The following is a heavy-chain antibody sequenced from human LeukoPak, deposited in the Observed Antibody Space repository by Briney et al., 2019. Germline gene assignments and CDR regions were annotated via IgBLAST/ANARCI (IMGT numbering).Heavy chain of an antibody. V-gene: IGHV4-34*01. CDR2: INHSGST. Sequence: SETLSLTCAVYGGSFSGYYWSWIRQPPGKGLEWIGEINHSGSTNYNPSLKSRVTISVDTSKNQFSLKLSSVTAADTAVYYCARALPEYSSSSDYFDYWGQGTLVTVSS. CDR1: GGSFSGYY. D-gene: IGHD6-6*01. CDR3: ARALPEYSSSSDYFDY. J-gene: IGHJ4*02.